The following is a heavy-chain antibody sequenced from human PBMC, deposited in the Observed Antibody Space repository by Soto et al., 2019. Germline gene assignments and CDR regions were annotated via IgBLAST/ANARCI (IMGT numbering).Heavy chain of an antibody. D-gene: IGHD2-15*01. CDR3: ARAGCDGGSCYTLVGLCYGMDV. Sequence: QVQLVESGGGVVQPGRSLRLSCAASGFTFSSYAMHWVRQAPGKGLEWVAVISYDGSNKYYADSVKGRFTISRDNSKNTLDVQMNSLRAEDTAVYYCARAGCDGGSCYTLVGLCYGMDVWGQGTTVTVSS. V-gene: IGHV3-30-3*01. CDR1: GFTFSSYA. J-gene: IGHJ6*02. CDR2: ISYDGSNK.